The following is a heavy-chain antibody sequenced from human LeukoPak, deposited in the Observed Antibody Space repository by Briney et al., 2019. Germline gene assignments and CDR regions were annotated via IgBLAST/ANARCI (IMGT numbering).Heavy chain of an antibody. D-gene: IGHD3-10*01. CDR3: ARKVVRGVICWFDA. J-gene: IGHJ5*02. V-gene: IGHV4-59*08. CDR1: GGSISSYY. Sequence: KASETLSLTCTVPGGSISSYYWSWIRQPPGKGLEWIGYIYYSGSTNSNPSLKSRVTISVDTSKNQFSLNLSSVIAADTVVYYCARKVVRGVICWFDAWGQGTLVTVSS. CDR2: IYYSGST.